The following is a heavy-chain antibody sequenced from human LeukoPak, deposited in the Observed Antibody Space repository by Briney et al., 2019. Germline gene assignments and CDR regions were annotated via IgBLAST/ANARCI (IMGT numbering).Heavy chain of an antibody. D-gene: IGHD3-16*02. CDR3: ARGIPWMITFGGVIVPTYNWFDP. CDR2: MNPNSGNT. Sequence: ASVKVSCKASGYTFTSYDINWVRQATGQGLEWMGWMNPNSGNTGYAQKFQGRVTITMNTSISTAYMELSSLRSEDTAVYYCARGIPWMITFGGVIVPTYNWFDPWGQGTLVTVSS. J-gene: IGHJ5*02. V-gene: IGHV1-8*03. CDR1: GYTFTSYD.